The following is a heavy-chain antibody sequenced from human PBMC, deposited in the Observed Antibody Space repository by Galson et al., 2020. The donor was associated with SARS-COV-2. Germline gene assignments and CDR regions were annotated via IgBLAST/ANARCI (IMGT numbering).Heavy chain of an antibody. Sequence: SQTLSLTCTVSGGSISSGGYYWSWIRQHPGKGLEWIGYIYYSGSTYYNPSLKSRVTISVDTSKNQFSLKLSSVTAADTAVYYCARFSRGSIAAAGGDFDYWGQGTLFTVSS. CDR2: IYYSGST. V-gene: IGHV4-31*03. CDR1: GGSISSGGYY. J-gene: IGHJ4*02. D-gene: IGHD6-13*01. CDR3: ARFSRGSIAAAGGDFDY.